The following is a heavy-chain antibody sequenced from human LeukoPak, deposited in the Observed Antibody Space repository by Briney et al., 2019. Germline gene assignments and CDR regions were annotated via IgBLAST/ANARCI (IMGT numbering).Heavy chain of an antibody. J-gene: IGHJ4*02. V-gene: IGHV4-59*08. CDR3: ARLTRHCFVF. CDR1: GGSISAYY. CDR2: VFYTGDT. Sequence: PSETLTLTCTASGGSISAYYWSWIRQPPGKGLEWIGDVFYTGDTNCNPSLESRVTISVDTSNNPFSLNLPHVTAANTAVYYSARLTRHCFVFWGRGPPVAVSS.